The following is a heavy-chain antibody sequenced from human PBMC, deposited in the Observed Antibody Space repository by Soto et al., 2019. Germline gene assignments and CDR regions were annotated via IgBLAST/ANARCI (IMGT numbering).Heavy chain of an antibody. CDR2: TYSGGDT. D-gene: IGHD4-17*01. CDR1: GVTVGNNY. V-gene: IGHV3-66*01. Sequence: EVRLVESGGGLVQPGGSLRLSCAASGVTVGNNYMSWVRQAPGKGLEWVSVTYSGGDTRYADSVKGRFTRSRDRTKNPVYLQMDSLRAENTAVYFCARNVPVTALGYWGQGSLVTVSS. J-gene: IGHJ4*02. CDR3: ARNVPVTALGY.